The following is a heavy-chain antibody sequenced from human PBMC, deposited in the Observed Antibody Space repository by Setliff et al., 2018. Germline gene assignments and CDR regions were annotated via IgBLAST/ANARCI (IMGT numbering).Heavy chain of an antibody. CDR2: ISHSGSA. V-gene: IGHV4-34*01. J-gene: IGHJ4*02. D-gene: IGHD7-27*01. CDR3: AKFGPLDLTGDWAFDN. Sequence: SETLSLTCAVYGGSFSTYYWSWIRQPPGKGLEWLGEISHSGSANYNPSLKSRVNMSVDTSRKQFSLRLTSVTAADTAVYYCAKFGPLDLTGDWAFDNWGQGTLVTVSS. CDR1: GGSFSTYY.